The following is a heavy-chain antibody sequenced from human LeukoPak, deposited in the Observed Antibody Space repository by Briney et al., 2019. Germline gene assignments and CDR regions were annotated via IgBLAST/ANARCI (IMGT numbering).Heavy chain of an antibody. J-gene: IGHJ4*02. CDR2: IRSAGSDK. CDR3: AGDFDY. V-gene: IGHV3-30*02. Sequence: GGSLRLSCAASGFIFSTYGVHWVRQAPGKGLEWVAFIRSAGSDKYYADSVKGRFTISRDNSKNMLYLQMSSLRAEDTAVYYCAGDFDYWGQGTLVTVSS. CDR1: GFIFSTYG.